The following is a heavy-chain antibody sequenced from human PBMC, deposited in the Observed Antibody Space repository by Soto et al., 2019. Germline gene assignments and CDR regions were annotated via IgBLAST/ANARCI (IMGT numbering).Heavy chain of an antibody. CDR2: ISYDGSNK. J-gene: IGHJ6*02. V-gene: IGHV3-30*18. CDR1: GFTFSSYG. CDR3: AKDFSLGGHYYGMDV. D-gene: IGHD3-10*01. Sequence: QVQLVESGGGVVQPGRSLRLSCAASGFTFSSYGMHWVRQAPGKGLEWVAVISYDGSNKYYADSVKGRFTISRDNSKNTLSLQMNSLRAEDTAVYYCAKDFSLGGHYYGMDVWGQGTTVTVSS.